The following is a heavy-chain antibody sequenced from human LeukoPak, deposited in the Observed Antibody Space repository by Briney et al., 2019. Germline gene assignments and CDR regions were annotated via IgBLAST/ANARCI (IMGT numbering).Heavy chain of an antibody. V-gene: IGHV3-15*01. Sequence: GGSLRLSCAASGFTFSNARMSWVRQAPGKGLEWVGRIKSKTDGGTTDYAAPVKGRFTISRDDSKNTLYLQMNSLKTEDTAVYYCTTDPQAAGIDYWGQGTLVTVSS. CDR2: IKSKTDGGTT. J-gene: IGHJ4*02. CDR1: GFTFSNAR. D-gene: IGHD1-1*01. CDR3: TTDPQAAGIDY.